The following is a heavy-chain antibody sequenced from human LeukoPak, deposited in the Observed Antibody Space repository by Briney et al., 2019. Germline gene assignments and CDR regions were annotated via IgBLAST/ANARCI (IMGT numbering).Heavy chain of an antibody. CDR2: INPNSGGT. J-gene: IGHJ4*02. V-gene: IGHV1-2*02. CDR3: ASPRYCSSTSCYGGYYFDY. CDR1: GYTFTGYH. Sequence: ASVKVSCKASGYTFTGYHMHWVRQAPGQGLEWMGWINPNSGGTNYAQKFQGRVTMTRDTSISTAYMELSRLRSDDTAVYYCASPRYCSSTSCYGGYYFDYWGQGTLVTVSS. D-gene: IGHD2-2*01.